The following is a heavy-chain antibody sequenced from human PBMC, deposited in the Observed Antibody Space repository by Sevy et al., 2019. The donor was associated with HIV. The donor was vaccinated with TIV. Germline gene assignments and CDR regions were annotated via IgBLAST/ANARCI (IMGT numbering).Heavy chain of an antibody. D-gene: IGHD3-22*01. CDR2: IKSKTDGGTT. CDR1: GFTFSNAW. CDR3: TTPYYYDSSGYSDY. Sequence: GGSLRISCAASGFTFSNAWMSWVRQAPGKGLEWVGRIKSKTDGGTTDYAAPVKGRFTISRDDSKNTLYLQMNSLKTEDTAVYYCTTPYYYDSSGYSDYWGQGTLVTVSS. V-gene: IGHV3-15*01. J-gene: IGHJ4*02.